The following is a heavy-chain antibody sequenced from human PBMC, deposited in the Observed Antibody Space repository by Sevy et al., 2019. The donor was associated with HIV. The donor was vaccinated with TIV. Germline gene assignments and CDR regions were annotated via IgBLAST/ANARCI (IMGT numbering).Heavy chain of an antibody. CDR2: IPDTGSYT. D-gene: IGHD4-4*01. CDR1: GFTLNDYY. J-gene: IGHJ5*02. Sequence: GGSLRLSCAVSGFTLNDYYMSWIRQAPGKGLEWVAYIPDTGSYTSYADSVKGRFTISRDNARKSLILEMNNLRAEDTAMYYCARSYSTNNWFYPWGQGTLVTVSS. V-gene: IGHV3-11*06. CDR3: ARSYSTNNWFYP.